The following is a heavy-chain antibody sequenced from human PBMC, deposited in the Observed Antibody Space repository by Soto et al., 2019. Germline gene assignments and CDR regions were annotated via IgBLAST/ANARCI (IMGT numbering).Heavy chain of an antibody. J-gene: IGHJ4*02. V-gene: IGHV4-39*01. CDR1: GDSISSSRYY. CDR2: VQYSGNT. D-gene: IGHD6-19*01. CDR3: ARRVAVTGHYFDY. Sequence: SETLSLTCTVSGDSISSSRYYWGWIRQPPGKGLEWIGSVQYSGNTYYNPSLKSRVTISVDTSKNQFSLKLSSVTAADTAIYYCARRVAVTGHYFDYWGQGTLVTVSS.